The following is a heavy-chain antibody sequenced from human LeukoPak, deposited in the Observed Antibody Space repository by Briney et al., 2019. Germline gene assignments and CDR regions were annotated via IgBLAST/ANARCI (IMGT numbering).Heavy chain of an antibody. CDR1: GGSINNHY. V-gene: IGHV4-59*08. CDR3: ARQSIVVGVLDY. CDR2: IYYSGDT. J-gene: IGHJ4*02. D-gene: IGHD2-15*01. Sequence: SETLSLTCTVSGGSINNHYWTWIRQPPGKGLEWIGYIYYSGDTNYSPSLTSRVTISLDTSKNQFSLKLSSVTAADTAVYYCARQSIVVGVLDYWGQGTLATVSS.